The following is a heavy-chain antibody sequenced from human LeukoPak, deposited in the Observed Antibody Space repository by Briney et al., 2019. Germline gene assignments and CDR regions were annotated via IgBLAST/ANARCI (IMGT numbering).Heavy chain of an antibody. Sequence: ASVKVSFKASGYPFSTYGISWVRQAPGQGLEWMGWISGHNGNTNYVQKLQGRVTMTTDTSTSTAYMELRSLRSDDTAVYYCARASYDIVVPDAFDIWGQGTMVTVSS. CDR2: ISGHNGNT. J-gene: IGHJ3*02. CDR1: GYPFSTYG. D-gene: IGHD2-2*01. V-gene: IGHV1-18*01. CDR3: ARASYDIVVPDAFDI.